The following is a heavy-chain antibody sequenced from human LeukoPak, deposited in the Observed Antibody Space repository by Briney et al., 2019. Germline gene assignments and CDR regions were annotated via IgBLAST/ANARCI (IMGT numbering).Heavy chain of an antibody. CDR3: AREQIDIVVVPAALQGGYSGYDPAFDI. Sequence: GGSLRLSCAASGFTFSSYGMHWVRQAPGKGLEWVAVIWYDGSNKYYADSVKGRFTISRDNSKNTLYLQMNSLRAEDTAVYYCAREQIDIVVVPAALQGGYSGYDPAFDIWGQGTMVTVSS. CDR2: IWYDGSNK. CDR1: GFTFSSYG. D-gene: IGHD2-2*01. V-gene: IGHV3-33*01. J-gene: IGHJ3*02.